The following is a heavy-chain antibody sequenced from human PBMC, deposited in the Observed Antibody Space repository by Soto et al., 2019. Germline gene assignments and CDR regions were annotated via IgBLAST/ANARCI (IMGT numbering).Heavy chain of an antibody. CDR2: IYYSGST. J-gene: IGHJ3*02. CDR3: VAYDSSGYDAFDI. CDR1: AGSISSSSYY. D-gene: IGHD3-22*01. V-gene: IGHV4-39*01. Sequence: SETLSLTCTVSAGSISSSSYYWGWIRQPPGKGLEWIGIIYYSGSTYYNPSLKSRVTISVDTSKNQFSLKLSSVTAADTAVYYCVAYDSSGYDAFDIWGQGTMVT.